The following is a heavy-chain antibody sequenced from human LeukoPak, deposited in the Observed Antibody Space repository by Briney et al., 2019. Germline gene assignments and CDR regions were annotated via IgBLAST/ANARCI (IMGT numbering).Heavy chain of an antibody. CDR2: IIPIFGTA. Sequence: GASVEVSCKASGGTFSSYAISWVRQAPGQGLEWMGGIIPIFGTANYAQKFQGRVTITADESTSTAYMKLSSLRSEDTAVYYCARDGTSSSSPDYYYYYGMDVWGQGTTVTVSS. J-gene: IGHJ6*02. V-gene: IGHV1-69*01. D-gene: IGHD6-6*01. CDR1: GGTFSSYA. CDR3: ARDGTSSSSPDYYYYYGMDV.